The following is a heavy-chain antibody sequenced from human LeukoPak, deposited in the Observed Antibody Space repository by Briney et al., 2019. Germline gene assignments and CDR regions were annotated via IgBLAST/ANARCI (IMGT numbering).Heavy chain of an antibody. Sequence: GESLKISCKGSGYSFTSYWIGWVRQMPGKGLEWMGIIYPGDSDIIYSPSFQGQVTISADKSISTAYLQGSRLKASDTAMYYCARSKIRNCSGGSCSDAFDIWGQGTMVTVSS. D-gene: IGHD2-15*01. CDR1: GYSFTSYW. J-gene: IGHJ3*02. CDR3: ARSKIRNCSGGSCSDAFDI. CDR2: IYPGDSDI. V-gene: IGHV5-51*01.